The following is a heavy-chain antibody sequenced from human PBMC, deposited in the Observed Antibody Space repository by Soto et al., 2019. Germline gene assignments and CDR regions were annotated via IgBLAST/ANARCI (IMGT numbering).Heavy chain of an antibody. J-gene: IGHJ5*02. CDR2: IHNSGTS. Sequence: PXETLSVPLTMSGDTRPRYYWCWIRQAPGKGLEWIGHIHNSGTSTHNPSLNGRVTISIDMSKKQFYLKLTFLTSADTAVYYCARHFYDSVGYTWFDAWSQGTLVTVSS. CDR1: GDTRPRYY. CDR3: ARHFYDSVGYTWFDA. D-gene: IGHD3-22*01. V-gene: IGHV4-59*08.